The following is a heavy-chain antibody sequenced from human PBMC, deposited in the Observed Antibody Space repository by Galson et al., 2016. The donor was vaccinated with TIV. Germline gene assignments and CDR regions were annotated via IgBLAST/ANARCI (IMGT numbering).Heavy chain of an antibody. Sequence: SLRLSCAASGFTVSDNYMIWVRQAPGKGLGWVSLIYSDGSTVYADSVKGRFTISRDNSKNTLYLQMNRLRAEDTAVYYCARDRRYCGNECYLYYYYGMDVWGQGTTVTVSS. CDR2: IYSDGST. CDR1: GFTVSDNY. J-gene: IGHJ6*02. V-gene: IGHV3-66*02. CDR3: ARDRRYCGNECYLYYYYGMDV. D-gene: IGHD2-21*01.